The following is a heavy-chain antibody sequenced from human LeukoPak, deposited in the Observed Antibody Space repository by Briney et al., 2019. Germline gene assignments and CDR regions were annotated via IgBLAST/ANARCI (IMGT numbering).Heavy chain of an antibody. Sequence: GGSLRLSCAASGFTFSSYTMSWVRQAPGKGLEWVSSISDSGGTTYYADSVQGRFTISRDNSKNTLHLQMNSLRADDTAVYHCAKRPDYGASPGYFDYWGQGTLVTVSS. CDR1: GFTFSSYT. CDR3: AKRPDYGASPGYFDY. CDR2: ISDSGGTT. V-gene: IGHV3-23*01. J-gene: IGHJ4*02. D-gene: IGHD4-17*01.